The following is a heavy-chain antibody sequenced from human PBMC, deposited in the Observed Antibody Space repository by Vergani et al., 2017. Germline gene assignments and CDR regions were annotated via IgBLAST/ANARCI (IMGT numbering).Heavy chain of an antibody. V-gene: IGHV1-24*01. CDR1: GYTLTELS. CDR2: FDPEDGET. J-gene: IGHJ6*02. CDR3: ATPRLRFSYYYYYGMDV. Sequence: VQLVQSGAEVKKPGASVKVSCKVSGYTLTELSMHWVRQAPGKGIEWMGGFDPEDGETIYAQKFQGRVTMNEYTSTDTAYMELSSLRSEDTAVYYCATPRLRFSYYYYYGMDVWGQGTTVTVSS. D-gene: IGHD5-12*01.